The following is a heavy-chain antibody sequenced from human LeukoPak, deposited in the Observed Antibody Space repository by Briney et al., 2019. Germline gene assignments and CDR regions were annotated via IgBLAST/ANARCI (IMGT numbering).Heavy chain of an antibody. V-gene: IGHV1-46*01. CDR3: ARDLGYGSSSPSGGAFDI. CDR1: GYTFTSYY. Sequence: ASVKVSCKASGYTFTSYYMHWVRQAPGQGLEWMGIINPSGGSTSYAQKFQGRVTMTRDTSTSTVYMELSSLKSEDTTVYYCARDLGYGSSSPSGGAFDIWGQGTMVTVSS. D-gene: IGHD6-6*01. J-gene: IGHJ3*02. CDR2: INPSGGST.